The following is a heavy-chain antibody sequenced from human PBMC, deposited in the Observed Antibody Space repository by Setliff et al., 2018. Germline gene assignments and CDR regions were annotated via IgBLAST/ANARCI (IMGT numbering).Heavy chain of an antibody. CDR3: SRLVRYCSETTCQTASGAEV. Sequence: WASVKVSCKASGYTFSHSGITWVRQAPGQGLEWMGWISVYTGNTNYAQKLQGRVTMTTDATTNTAYMELRGLTSDDTAVYYCSRLVRYCSETTCQTASGAEVWGQGTLVTVSS. CDR2: ISVYTGNT. D-gene: IGHD2-8*02. J-gene: IGHJ4*02. V-gene: IGHV1-18*01. CDR1: GYTFSHSG.